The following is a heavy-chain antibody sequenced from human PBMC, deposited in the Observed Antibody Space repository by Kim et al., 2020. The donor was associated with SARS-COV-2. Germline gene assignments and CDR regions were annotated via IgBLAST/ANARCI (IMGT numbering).Heavy chain of an antibody. V-gene: IGHV4-31*03. D-gene: IGHD3-22*01. Sequence: SETLSLTCSVSGGAISSGGYYWSWIRQHPGKGLEWIGYIYYTGSTYYNPSLKSRVTISLDTSKNHFSLKLTSVTAADTAVYYCARDHDSRGGALLYWGLG. CDR1: GGAISSGGYY. CDR3: ARDHDSRGGALLY. J-gene: IGHJ4*02. CDR2: IYYTGST.